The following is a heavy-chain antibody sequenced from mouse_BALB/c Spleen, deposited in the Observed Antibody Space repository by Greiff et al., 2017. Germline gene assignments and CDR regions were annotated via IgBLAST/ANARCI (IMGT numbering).Heavy chain of an antibody. CDR3: ARSEVIYYYGSSPHYYAMDY. D-gene: IGHD1-1*01. CDR1: GFNIKDTY. Sequence: EVKLMESGAELVKPGASVKLSCTASGFNIKDTYMHWVKQRPEQGLEWIGRIDPANGNTKYDPKFQGKATITADTSSNTAYLQLSSLTSEDTAVYYCARSEVIYYYGSSPHYYAMDYWGQGTSVTVSS. J-gene: IGHJ4*01. CDR2: IDPANGNT. V-gene: IGHV14-3*02.